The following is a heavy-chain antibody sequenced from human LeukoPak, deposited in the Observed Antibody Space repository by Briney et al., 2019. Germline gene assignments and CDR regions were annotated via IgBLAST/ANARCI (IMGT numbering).Heavy chain of an antibody. Sequence: PSQTLSHTCTVSGGSISSGDYYWSWIRQHPGKGLEWIGYIYYSGSIYYNPSLKSRVTILVDTSKNQFSLKLSSVTAADMAVYYCARYNYSSGSYSAYDYWGQGTLVTVSS. CDR1: GGSISSGDYY. V-gene: IGHV4-31*03. D-gene: IGHD3-10*01. J-gene: IGHJ4*02. CDR2: IYYSGSI. CDR3: ARYNYSSGSYSAYDY.